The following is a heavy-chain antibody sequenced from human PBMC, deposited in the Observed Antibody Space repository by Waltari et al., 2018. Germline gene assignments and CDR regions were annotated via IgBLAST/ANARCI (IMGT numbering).Heavy chain of an antibody. Sequence: QVQLQESGPGLVKTSQTLSLTCTVSGGSISSGGYSWSWIRPHPGKGLEWIGDIYYSGRTYYNPSLKSLVTISVDTSKNQFSLKLSSVTAADTAVYYCARSTYSNLFDYWGQGTLVTVAS. CDR2: IYYSGRT. D-gene: IGHD4-4*01. V-gene: IGHV4-31*01. CDR3: ARSTYSNLFDY. CDR1: GGSISSGGYS. J-gene: IGHJ4*02.